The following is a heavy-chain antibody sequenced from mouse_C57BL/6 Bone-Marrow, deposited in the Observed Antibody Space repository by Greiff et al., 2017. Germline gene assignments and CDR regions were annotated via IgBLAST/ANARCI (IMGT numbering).Heavy chain of an antibody. CDR2: IDPSDSYT. Sequence: QVQLQQPGAELVKPGASVKLSCKASGYTFTSYWMQWVKQRPGKGLEWIGEIDPSDSYTNYNQKFKGKATLTVDTSSSTAYMQLSSLTSEDSAVYYCVGAYSINSYAMDYWGQGTSVTVSS. J-gene: IGHJ4*01. V-gene: IGHV1-50*01. CDR1: GYTFTSYW. CDR3: VGAYSINSYAMDY. D-gene: IGHD2-5*01.